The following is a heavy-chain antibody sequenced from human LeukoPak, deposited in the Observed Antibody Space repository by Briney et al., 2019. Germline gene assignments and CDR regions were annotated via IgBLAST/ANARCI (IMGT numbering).Heavy chain of an antibody. D-gene: IGHD3-3*02. Sequence: SQTLSLTCTVSGGSISSGSYYWSRIRQPAGKGLEWIGRIYTSGSTNYNPSLKSRVTISVDTSKNQFSLKLSSVTAADTAVYYCARSPLILARYFDYWGQGTLVTVSS. V-gene: IGHV4-61*02. CDR2: IYTSGST. CDR1: GGSISSGSYY. J-gene: IGHJ4*02. CDR3: ARSPLILARYFDY.